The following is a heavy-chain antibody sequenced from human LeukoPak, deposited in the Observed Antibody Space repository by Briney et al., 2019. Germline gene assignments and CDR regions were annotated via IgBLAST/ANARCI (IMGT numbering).Heavy chain of an antibody. CDR1: GYSFSNDW. J-gene: IGHJ4*02. Sequence: GESLKISCKGSGYSFSNDWIGWVRQMPGKGLEWMGIIYPADSDTKYSPSFQGQVTISADKSISTAYLQWNSLGASDTAMYCCARRGCIGGTCYGYWGQGTLVTVSS. CDR3: ARRGCIGGTCYGY. CDR2: IYPADSDT. V-gene: IGHV5-51*01. D-gene: IGHD2-15*01.